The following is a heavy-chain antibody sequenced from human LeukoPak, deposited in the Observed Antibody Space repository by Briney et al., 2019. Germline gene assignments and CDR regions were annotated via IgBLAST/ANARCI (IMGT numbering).Heavy chain of an antibody. CDR2: ISAYNGNT. V-gene: IGHV1-18*01. CDR3: ARVWTRNTSRWFEYYFDS. D-gene: IGHD6-13*01. CDR1: GYTFTSYG. Sequence: ASVKVSCKASGYTFTSYGISWVRQAPGQGLEWMGWISAYNGNTNYAQKLQGRVTMTTDTPTSTAYMELRSLRSDDTAVYYCARVWTRNTSRWFEYYFDSWGQGTLVTVSS. J-gene: IGHJ4*02.